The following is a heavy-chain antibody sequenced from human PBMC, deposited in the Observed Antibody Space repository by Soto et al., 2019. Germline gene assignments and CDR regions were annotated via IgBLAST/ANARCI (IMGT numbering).Heavy chain of an antibody. D-gene: IGHD2-15*01. CDR2: IIPILGIA. Sequence: QVQLVQSGAEVKKPGSSVKVSCKASGGTFSSYTISWVRQAPGQGLEWMGRIIPILGIANYAQKFQGRVTINADKSTSTAYMELSSLRSEDTAVYYCASLEGYCSGGSCLRGTFFDYWGQGTLVTVSS. J-gene: IGHJ4*02. CDR3: ASLEGYCSGGSCLRGTFFDY. V-gene: IGHV1-69*02. CDR1: GGTFSSYT.